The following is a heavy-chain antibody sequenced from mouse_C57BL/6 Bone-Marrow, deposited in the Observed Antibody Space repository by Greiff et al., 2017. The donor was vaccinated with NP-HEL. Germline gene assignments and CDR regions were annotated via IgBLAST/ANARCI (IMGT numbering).Heavy chain of an antibody. CDR3: ARSPLWLRRNYYAMDY. V-gene: IGHV3-8*01. J-gene: IGHJ4*01. CDR2: ISYSGST. D-gene: IGHD2-2*01. CDR1: GYSITSDY. Sequence: DVKLQESGPGLAKPSQTLSLTCSVTGYSITSDYWNWIRKFPGNKLEYMGYISYSGSTYYNPSLKSRISITRDTSKNQYYLQLNSVTTKDTATYYCARSPLWLRRNYYAMDYWGQGTSVTVSS.